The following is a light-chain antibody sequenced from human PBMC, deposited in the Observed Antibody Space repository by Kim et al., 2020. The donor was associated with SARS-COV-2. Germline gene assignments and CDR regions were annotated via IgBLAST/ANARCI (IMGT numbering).Light chain of an antibody. CDR1: TLGTNC. V-gene: IGLV3-1*01. Sequence: SLSPGQTACIACSGDTLGTNCVGWCQQKSGQAPVLVIYQAARRPSGIPERFSGSSSGNTATLTIRGTQAMDEADYYCQAWDGRSVVFGGGTQLTVL. CDR2: QAA. CDR3: QAWDGRSVV. J-gene: IGLJ2*01.